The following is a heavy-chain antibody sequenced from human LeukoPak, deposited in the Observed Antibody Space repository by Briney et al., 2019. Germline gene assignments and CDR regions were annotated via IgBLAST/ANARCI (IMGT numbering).Heavy chain of an antibody. CDR3: ARGTYYDILTGYQGVGYSDL. CDR1: GGSISSYY. Sequence: KPSETLSLTCTASGGSISSYYWSWIRQPPGKGLEWIGYIFYSGSTNYTPSLKSRVTISVDTSKNQFSLKLSSVTAADTAVYYCARGTYYDILTGYQGVGYSDLWGRGTLVTVSS. D-gene: IGHD3-9*01. J-gene: IGHJ2*01. V-gene: IGHV4-59*08. CDR2: IFYSGST.